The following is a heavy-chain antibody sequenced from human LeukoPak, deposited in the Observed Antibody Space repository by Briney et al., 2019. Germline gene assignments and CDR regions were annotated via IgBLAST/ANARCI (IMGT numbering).Heavy chain of an antibody. CDR3: ARVNPYYYDSSGYQNWFDP. Sequence: GGSLRLSCAASGFNFATYWMSLVRQAPGKGLEWVANIKQDGSEKYYMDSVKGRFTISRDNAKNSLYLQMNSLRAEDTAVYYCARVNPYYYDSSGYQNWFDPWGQGTLVTVSS. V-gene: IGHV3-7*04. J-gene: IGHJ5*02. D-gene: IGHD3-22*01. CDR2: IKQDGSEK. CDR1: GFNFATYW.